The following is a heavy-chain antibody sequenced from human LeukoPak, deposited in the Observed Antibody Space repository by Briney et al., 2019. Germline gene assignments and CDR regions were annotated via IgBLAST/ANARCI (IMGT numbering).Heavy chain of an antibody. D-gene: IGHD1-26*01. V-gene: IGHV3-30*02. Sequence: GGSLRLSCAVSGFNGMHWVLHAPGKALGWVAFMQYDVSDKSYADSWKGPFTISRDNSKKPLYLKMNSLRPEDTAVYYCATEGGKGELLFDYWGQGTLVTVSS. CDR2: MQYDVSDK. J-gene: IGHJ4*02. CDR1: GFNG. CDR3: ATEGGKGELLFDY.